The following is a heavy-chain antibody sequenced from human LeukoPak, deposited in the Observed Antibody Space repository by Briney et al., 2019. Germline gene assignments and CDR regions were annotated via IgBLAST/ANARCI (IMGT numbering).Heavy chain of an antibody. J-gene: IGHJ3*02. CDR2: INPSGGST. V-gene: IGHV1-46*01. CDR1: GYTFTSYY. Sequence: GASVKVSFKASGYTFTSYYMHWVRQPPGQGLEWMGIINPSGGSTSYAQKFQGRVTMTRDTSTSTVYMELSSLRSEDTAVYYCARDLYYDSSGYSSRGGAFDIWGQGTMVTVSS. CDR3: ARDLYYDSSGYSSRGGAFDI. D-gene: IGHD3-22*01.